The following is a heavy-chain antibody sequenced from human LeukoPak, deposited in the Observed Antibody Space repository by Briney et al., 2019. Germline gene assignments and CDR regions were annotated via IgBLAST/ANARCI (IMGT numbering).Heavy chain of an antibody. Sequence: GESLKISCKGSGYSFTSYWIGWVRQMPGKGLEWMGIIYPGDPDTRYSPSFQGQVTISADKSISTAYLQWSSLKASDTAMYYCASAIAAAGQTGTFDYWGQGTLVTVSS. CDR1: GYSFTSYW. CDR3: ASAIAAAGQTGTFDY. J-gene: IGHJ4*02. D-gene: IGHD6-13*01. V-gene: IGHV5-51*01. CDR2: IYPGDPDT.